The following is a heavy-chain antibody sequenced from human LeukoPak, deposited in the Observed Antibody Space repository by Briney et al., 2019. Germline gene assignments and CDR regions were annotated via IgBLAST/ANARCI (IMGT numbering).Heavy chain of an antibody. V-gene: IGHV4-59*08. J-gene: IGHJ6*02. CDR1: GGSISSYY. CDR3: ARLLYDSSGYIYGMDV. Sequence: PSETLSFTCTVSGGSISSYYWSWIRQPPGKGLEWIGYIYYSGSTNYNPSLKSRVTISVDTSKNQFSLKLSSVTTADTAVYYCARLLYDSSGYIYGMDVWGQGTTVTVSS. CDR2: IYYSGST. D-gene: IGHD3-22*01.